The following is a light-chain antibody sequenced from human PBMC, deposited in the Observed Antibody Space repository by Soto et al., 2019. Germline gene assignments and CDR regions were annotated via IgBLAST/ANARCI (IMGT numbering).Light chain of an antibody. CDR1: QSVSSSY. V-gene: IGKV3-20*01. CDR2: GTY. CDR3: QQYGSSPLYS. Sequence: EIVLTQSPGTLSLSPGERATLSCRASQSVSSSYLAWYQQKTGQAPRLLIYGTYSRATGIPDRFSGSGSGTDFTLTISRLEPEDFAVYYCQQYGSSPLYSFGQGTRLEI. J-gene: IGKJ2*03.